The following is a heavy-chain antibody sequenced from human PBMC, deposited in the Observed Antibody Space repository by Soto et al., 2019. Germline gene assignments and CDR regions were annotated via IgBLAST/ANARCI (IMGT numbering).Heavy chain of an antibody. J-gene: IGHJ5*02. D-gene: IGHD4-17*01. CDR1: GYTFTGYY. V-gene: IGHV1-2*04. CDR3: ARDRHYGDYVFDP. Sequence: ASVKVSCKASGYTFTGYYMHWVRQAPGQGLEWMRWINPNSGGTNYAQKFQGWVTMTRDTSISTAYMELSRLRSDDTAVYYCARDRHYGDYVFDPWGQGTLVTVSS. CDR2: INPNSGGT.